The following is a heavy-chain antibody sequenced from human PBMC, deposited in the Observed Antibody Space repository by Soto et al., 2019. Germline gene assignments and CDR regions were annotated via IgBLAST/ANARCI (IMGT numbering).Heavy chain of an antibody. CDR2: ISYDGSNK. CDR1: GFTFSSYA. J-gene: IGHJ2*01. D-gene: IGHD5-12*01. V-gene: IGHV3-30-3*01. CDR3: ARDRGGYERWYFDL. Sequence: QVQLVESGGGVVQPGRSLRLSCAASGFTFSSYAMHWVRQAPGKGLEWVAVISYDGSNKYYADSVKGRFTISRDNSKNTLYLQMNSLRAEDTAVYYCARDRGGYERWYFDLWGRGTLVTVSS.